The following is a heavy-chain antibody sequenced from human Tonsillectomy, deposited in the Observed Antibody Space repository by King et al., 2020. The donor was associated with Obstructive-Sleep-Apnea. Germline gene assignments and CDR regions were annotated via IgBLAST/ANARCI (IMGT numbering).Heavy chain of an antibody. D-gene: IGHD5-24*01. J-gene: IGHJ4*02. CDR2: ISYDGSNK. CDR1: GFTFSNYG. CDR3: AKGMRWLKFASLSE. Sequence: VQLVQSGGGVVQPGRSLRLSCAASGFTFSNYGMHWVRQAPGKGLEWVAVISYDGSNKYYADSVKGRFTISRDNSKNTLYLQMNSLRAADTGVYYCAKGMRWLKFASLSEWGQGTLVTVSS. V-gene: IGHV3-30*18.